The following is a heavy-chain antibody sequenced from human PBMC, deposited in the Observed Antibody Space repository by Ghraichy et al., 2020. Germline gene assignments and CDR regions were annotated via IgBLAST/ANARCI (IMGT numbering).Heavy chain of an antibody. CDR3: ARLNGGFGELGPDY. J-gene: IGHJ4*02. Sequence: GSLRLSCTVSGGSISSSSYYWGWIRQPPGKGLEWIGSIYYSGSTYYNPSLKSRVTISVDTSKNQFSLKLSSVTAADTAVYYCARLNGGFGELGPDYWGQGTLVTVSS. V-gene: IGHV4-39*01. D-gene: IGHD3-10*01. CDR1: GGSISSSSYY. CDR2: IYYSGST.